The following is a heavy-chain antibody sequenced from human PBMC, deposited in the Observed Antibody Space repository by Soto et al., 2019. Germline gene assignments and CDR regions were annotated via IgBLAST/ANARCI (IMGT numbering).Heavy chain of an antibody. D-gene: IGHD2-2*02. Sequence: GGSLRLSCAASGFTFSSYAMSWVRQAPGKGLEWVSAISGSGGSTYYADSVKGRFTISRDNSKNTLYLQMNSLRAEDTAVYYCAKDGYCSSTSCYKRVDDWGQGTLVTVSS. CDR3: AKDGYCSSTSCYKRVDD. J-gene: IGHJ4*02. CDR1: GFTFSSYA. V-gene: IGHV3-23*01. CDR2: ISGSGGST.